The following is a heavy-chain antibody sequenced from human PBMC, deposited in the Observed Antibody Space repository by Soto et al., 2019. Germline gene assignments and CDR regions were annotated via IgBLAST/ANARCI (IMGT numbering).Heavy chain of an antibody. V-gene: IGHV4-4*02. CDR2: IYHSGST. Sequence: SETLSLTCAVSGGSISSSNWWSWVRQPPGKGLEWIGEIYHSGSTNYNPSLKSRVTISVDKSKNQFSLKLSSVTAADTAVYYCARGKATMVRGVEYHWFDPWGQGTLVTVSS. J-gene: IGHJ5*02. D-gene: IGHD3-10*01. CDR1: GGSISSSNW. CDR3: ARGKATMVRGVEYHWFDP.